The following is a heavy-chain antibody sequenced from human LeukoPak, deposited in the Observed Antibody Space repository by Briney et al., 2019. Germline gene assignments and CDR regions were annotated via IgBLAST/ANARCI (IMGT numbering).Heavy chain of an antibody. V-gene: IGHV3-30*02. Sequence: GGSLRLSCAASGFTFSSYGMHWVRQAPGKGLEWVAFIRYDGSNKYYADSVKGRFTISRDNSKNTLYLQMNSLRAEDTAVYYCARDQNYYYGMDVWGQGTTVTVSS. J-gene: IGHJ6*02. CDR3: ARDQNYYYGMDV. CDR1: GFTFSSYG. CDR2: IRYDGSNK.